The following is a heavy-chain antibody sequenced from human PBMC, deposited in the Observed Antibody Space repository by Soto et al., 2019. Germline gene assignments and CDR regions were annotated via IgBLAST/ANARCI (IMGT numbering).Heavy chain of an antibody. CDR2: ISYDGSNK. V-gene: IGHV3-30-3*01. J-gene: IGHJ4*02. D-gene: IGHD1-1*01. Sequence: QVHLVESGGGVVQPGRSLRLSCAASGFSFSSYAMHWVRQAPGKGLEWVAVISYDGSNKYYADSVKGRFTISRDNSKNTLYLQMNSLRAEDTAVYSCAKELERRLDYWGQGTLVTVSS. CDR1: GFSFSSYA. CDR3: AKELERRLDY.